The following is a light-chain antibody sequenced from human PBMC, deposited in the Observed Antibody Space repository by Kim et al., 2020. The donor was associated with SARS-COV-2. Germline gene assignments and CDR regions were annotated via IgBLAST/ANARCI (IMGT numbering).Light chain of an antibody. V-gene: IGKV3-15*01. Sequence: VSPGGRATLSCRASQSVSNYLAWYQQKPGQAPRLLIYDASTRATAIPARFSGSGSGTEFTLTISGLQSEDVAVYYCQQYNNWPLTFGGGTKVDIK. J-gene: IGKJ4*01. CDR3: QQYNNWPLT. CDR1: QSVSNY. CDR2: DAS.